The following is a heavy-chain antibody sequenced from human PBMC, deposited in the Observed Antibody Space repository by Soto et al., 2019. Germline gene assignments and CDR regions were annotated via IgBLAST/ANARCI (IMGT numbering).Heavy chain of an antibody. D-gene: IGHD2-2*01. CDR2: ISAYNGNT. CDR1: GYTFTSYG. J-gene: IGHJ6*03. Sequence: QVQLVQSGAEVKKPGASVKVSCKASGYTFTSYGISWVRQAPGQGLEWMGWISAYNGNTNYAQKLQGRVTMTTDTSTSTAYMELRSLRSDDTAVYYCARDGDIVVVPAAPGDYYYCYYYMDVWGKGTTVTVSS. CDR3: ARDGDIVVVPAAPGDYYYCYYYMDV. V-gene: IGHV1-18*01.